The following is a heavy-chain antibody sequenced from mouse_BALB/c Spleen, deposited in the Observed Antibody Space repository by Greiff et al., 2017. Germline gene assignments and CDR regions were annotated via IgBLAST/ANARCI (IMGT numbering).Heavy chain of an antibody. CDR2: ISSGGST. D-gene: IGHD2-1*01. Sequence: EVQVVESGGGLVKPGGSLKLSCAASGFTFSSYAMSWVRQTPEKRLEWVASISSGGSTYYPDSVKGRFTISRDNARNILYLQMSRLRSEDTAMYYCARGGAIYYARYIDYWGQGTTLTVSS. CDR1: GFTFSSYA. J-gene: IGHJ2*01. V-gene: IGHV5-6-5*01. CDR3: ARGGAIYYARYIDY.